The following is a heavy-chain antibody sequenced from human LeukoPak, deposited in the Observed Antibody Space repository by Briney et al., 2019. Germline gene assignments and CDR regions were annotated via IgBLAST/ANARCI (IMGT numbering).Heavy chain of an antibody. CDR1: GFTFSSYG. CDR3: ARAPGLRGNYYGSGSHCLGFDY. Sequence: GGSLRLSCAASGFTFSSYGMHWVRQAPGKGLEWVAVIWYDGSNKYYAESVKGRFTISRDNSKNTLYLQMNSLRDEDTAVYYCARAPGLRGNYYGSGSHCLGFDYWGQGTLVTVSS. CDR2: IWYDGSNK. D-gene: IGHD3-10*01. V-gene: IGHV3-33*01. J-gene: IGHJ4*02.